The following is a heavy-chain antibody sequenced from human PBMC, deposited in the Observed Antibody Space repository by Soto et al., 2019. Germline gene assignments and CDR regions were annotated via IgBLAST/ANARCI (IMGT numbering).Heavy chain of an antibody. CDR3: ARDFSYSGSYPDL. D-gene: IGHD1-26*01. CDR2: ISHDGSNK. J-gene: IGHJ5*02. CDR1: GFTFSSYA. Sequence: GGSLRLSCAASGFTFSSYAMHWVRQAPGKGLEWVAVISHDGSNKYYADSVKGRFTISRDNSKNTLYLQMNSLRAEDTAVYYCARDFSYSGSYPDLWGQGTLVTVSS. V-gene: IGHV3-30-3*01.